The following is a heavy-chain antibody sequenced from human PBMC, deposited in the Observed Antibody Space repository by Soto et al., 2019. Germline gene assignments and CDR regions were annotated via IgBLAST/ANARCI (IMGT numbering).Heavy chain of an antibody. V-gene: IGHV4-59*12. CDR1: GGSISRYY. J-gene: IGHJ6*01. CDR3: ARFNSGSYY. Sequence: SETLSLTCTVSGGSISRYYWSWIRQPPGKGLEWIGYLYNTGSTIYNPSLESRVTISVDKSKNQFSLKLSSVTAADTAVYYCARFNSGSYY. D-gene: IGHD1-26*01. CDR2: LYNTGST.